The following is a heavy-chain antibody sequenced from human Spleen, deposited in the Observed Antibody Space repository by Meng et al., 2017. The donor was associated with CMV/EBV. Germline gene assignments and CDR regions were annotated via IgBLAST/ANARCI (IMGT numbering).Heavy chain of an antibody. CDR3: AKDVEYRRDGPFDY. D-gene: IGHD5-24*01. V-gene: IGHV3-30*04. J-gene: IGHJ4*02. CDR2: ISYDGSNK. CDR1: GFTFSSYA. Sequence: GESLKISCAASGFTFSSYAMHWVRQAPGKGLEWVSVISYDGSNKYYADSVKGRFTISRDNSKNTLYLQMNSLRAEDTAVYYCAKDVEYRRDGPFDYWGQGTLVTVSS.